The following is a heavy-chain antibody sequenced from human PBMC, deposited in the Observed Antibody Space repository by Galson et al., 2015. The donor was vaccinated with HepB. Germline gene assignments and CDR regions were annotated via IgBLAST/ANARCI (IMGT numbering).Heavy chain of an antibody. CDR3: AGDDDNQEKGTFDI. V-gene: IGHV3-7*01. Sequence: SLRLSCAASGFIFSNYWMSWVRQAPGKGLEWVANIKHDGTETFYEDSVKGRFTVSRDNAKNSLFLQINSPRAEDTAVYYCAGDDDNQEKGTFDIWGQGTKVTVSS. CDR1: GFIFSNYW. J-gene: IGHJ3*02. D-gene: IGHD1-14*01. CDR2: IKHDGTET.